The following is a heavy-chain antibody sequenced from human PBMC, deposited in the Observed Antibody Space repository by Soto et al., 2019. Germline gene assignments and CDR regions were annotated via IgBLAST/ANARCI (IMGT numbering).Heavy chain of an antibody. D-gene: IGHD2-2*01. CDR2: IYYSGFT. Sequence: SETLSLTCAVSGGSISSGGYSWSWIRQPPGKGLEWIGYIYYSGFTTYNPSLKSRVTMSIDTSKSQFSLKLRSVTSADTAVYYCARDVEKYGWFDPWGQGTLVTVSS. V-gene: IGHV4-61*08. CDR3: ARDVEKYGWFDP. J-gene: IGHJ5*02. CDR1: GGSISSGGYS.